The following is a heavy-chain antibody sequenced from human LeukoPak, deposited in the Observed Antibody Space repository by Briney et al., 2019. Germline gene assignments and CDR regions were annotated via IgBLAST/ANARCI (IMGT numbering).Heavy chain of an antibody. Sequence: GGSLRLSCAASKFTFNDYAMHWVRQAPGKGLEWVSGISWNSDNIGYADSVRGRFTISRDNAKNSLYLQMNSLKTEDTAVYYYAKDISSDYDDGGWFDPWGQGTLVAVSS. CDR1: KFTFNDYA. D-gene: IGHD5-12*01. J-gene: IGHJ5*02. CDR2: ISWNSDNI. CDR3: AKDISSDYDDGGWFDP. V-gene: IGHV3-9*01.